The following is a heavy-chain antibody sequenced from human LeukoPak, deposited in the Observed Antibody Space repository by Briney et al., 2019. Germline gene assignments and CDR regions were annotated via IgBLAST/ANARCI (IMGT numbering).Heavy chain of an antibody. CDR1: GFTFSSYW. J-gene: IGHJ4*02. CDR2: IKQDGSEK. V-gene: IGHV3-7*01. CDR3: ARERVNYDYVWGSYRYNDY. Sequence: AGGSLRPSCAASGFTFSSYWMSWVRQAPGKGLEWVANIKQDGSEKYYVDSVKGRFTISRDNAKNSLYLQMNSLRAEDTAVYYCARERVNYDYVWGSYRYNDYWGQGTLVTVSS. D-gene: IGHD3-16*02.